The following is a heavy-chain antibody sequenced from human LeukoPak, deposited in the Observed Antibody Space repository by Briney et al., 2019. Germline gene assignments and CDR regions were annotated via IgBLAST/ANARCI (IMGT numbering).Heavy chain of an antibody. Sequence: PSETLSLTCTVSGDSITSGSYYWGWIRQPPGRGLEWIGSIYYSGNTYYNPSLKSRVTISVDTSNNEFSLKLSSVTAADTAVYYCARDQYQLWAWFDPWGQGTLVTVSS. CDR3: ARDQYQLWAWFDP. V-gene: IGHV4-39*07. CDR1: GDSITSGSYY. CDR2: IYYSGNT. D-gene: IGHD2-2*01. J-gene: IGHJ5*02.